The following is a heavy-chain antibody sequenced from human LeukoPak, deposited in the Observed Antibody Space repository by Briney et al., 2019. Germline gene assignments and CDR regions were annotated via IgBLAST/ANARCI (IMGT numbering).Heavy chain of an antibody. CDR1: GGSISSSSYY. V-gene: IGHV4-39*01. CDR3: ARHGNGYTDYYYYYMDV. J-gene: IGHJ6*03. CDR2: IYYSGST. D-gene: IGHD5-24*01. Sequence: SETLSLTCTVSGGSISSSSYYWGWIRQPPGKGLEWIGSIYYSGSTYYNPSLKSRVTISVDTSKNQFSLKLSSVTAADTAVYYCARHGNGYTDYYYYYMDVWGKGTTVTISS.